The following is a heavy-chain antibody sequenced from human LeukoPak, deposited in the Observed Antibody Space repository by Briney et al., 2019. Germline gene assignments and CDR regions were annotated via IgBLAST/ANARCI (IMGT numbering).Heavy chain of an antibody. Sequence: GGSLRLSCAASGFTVGSNYMSWVRQAPGKGLEWVSVIYAGGSTYYTDSVKGRFTISRDNSKNTLYLQMNSLRAEDTAVYYCARASSAWDYYFDYWGQGTLVTVSS. J-gene: IGHJ4*02. CDR2: IYAGGST. V-gene: IGHV3-53*01. D-gene: IGHD6-19*01. CDR3: ARASSAWDYYFDY. CDR1: GFTVGSNY.